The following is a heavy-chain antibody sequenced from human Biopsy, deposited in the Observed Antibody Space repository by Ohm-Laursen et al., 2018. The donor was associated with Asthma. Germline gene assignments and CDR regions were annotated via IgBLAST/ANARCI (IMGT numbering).Heavy chain of an antibody. CDR3: AKESGSNYAFDI. J-gene: IGHJ3*02. CDR1: GFTFSNAC. V-gene: IGHV3-30*18. D-gene: IGHD1-1*01. CDR2: ISYDGSNK. Sequence: SLRLSCAASGFTFSNACMSWVRQAPGKGLEWVAVISYDGSNKYYADSVKGRFTISRDNSKNTLYLQMNSLRAEDTAVYYCAKESGSNYAFDIWGQGTMVTVSS.